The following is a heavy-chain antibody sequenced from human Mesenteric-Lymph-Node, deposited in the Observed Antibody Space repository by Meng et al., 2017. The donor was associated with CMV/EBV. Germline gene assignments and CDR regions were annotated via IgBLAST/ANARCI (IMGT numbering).Heavy chain of an antibody. CDR1: GFTISSYS. D-gene: IGHD2-2*01. Sequence: GESLKISCAASGFTISSYSMNWVRQAPGKGLEWVSSISSSGNNIYYADSLKGRFTISRDNAKNSLYLQMNSLRAEDTAVYYCAGCSTCYYNFYYNGMDVWGQGTTVTVSS. V-gene: IGHV3-21*01. CDR3: AGCSTCYYNFYYNGMDV. CDR2: ISSSGNNI. J-gene: IGHJ6*02.